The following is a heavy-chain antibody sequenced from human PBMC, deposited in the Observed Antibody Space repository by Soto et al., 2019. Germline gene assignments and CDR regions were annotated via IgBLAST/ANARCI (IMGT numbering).Heavy chain of an antibody. J-gene: IGHJ3*02. CDR3: ARDRGGDLKAFDI. CDR1: GFTFSSYT. CDR2: ISSSSSYI. D-gene: IGHD3-16*01. Sequence: EVQLVESGGGLVKPGGSLRLSCAALGFTFSSYTMNWVRQAPGKGLEWVSSISSSSSYIYYADSVKGRFTISRDNAKTSLDLQMNSRRAEDTAVYYCARDRGGDLKAFDIWGQGTMVTVSS. V-gene: IGHV3-21*01.